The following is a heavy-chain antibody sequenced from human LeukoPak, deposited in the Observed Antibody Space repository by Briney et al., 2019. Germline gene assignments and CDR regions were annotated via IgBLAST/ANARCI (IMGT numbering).Heavy chain of an antibody. CDR3: ARWRCSSANCQYLDY. Sequence: SETLSLTCTVSGGSISSGDYYWSWIRQPPGKGLEWIGYIYYSGSTYYNPSLKSRVTISVDTSKNQFSLKLSSVTAADTAVYYCARWRCSSANCQYLDYWGQGTLVTVSS. CDR2: IYYSGST. J-gene: IGHJ4*02. CDR1: GGSISSGDYY. D-gene: IGHD2-2*01. V-gene: IGHV4-30-4*01.